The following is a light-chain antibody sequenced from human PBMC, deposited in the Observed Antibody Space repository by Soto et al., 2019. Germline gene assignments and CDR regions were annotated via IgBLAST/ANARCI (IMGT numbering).Light chain of an antibody. CDR3: SSYAGSDNAVV. V-gene: IGLV2-8*01. Sequence: QSVLTQPPSASGSPGQSVTISCTGTSRDVGGYNFVSWYQQHPGKAPRVLIYEVSQRPPGVPDRFSGSKSANTASLTVSGLQAEDEADYYCSSYAGSDNAVVFGGGTQLTVL. CDR2: EVS. CDR1: SRDVGGYNF. J-gene: IGLJ7*01.